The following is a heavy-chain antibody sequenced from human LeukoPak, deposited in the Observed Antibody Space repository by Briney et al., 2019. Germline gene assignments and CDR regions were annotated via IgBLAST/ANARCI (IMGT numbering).Heavy chain of an antibody. CDR2: IKQDGSEK. Sequence: PGGSLRLSCAASGFTFSSYWMSWVRQAPGKGLEWVANIKQDGSEKYYLDSVKGRFTISRDNANNSLYLQITSLRAEATAVYYRARDSSAARPNYYFDYWAQRTLVTVPS. J-gene: IGHJ4*02. CDR3: ARDSSAARPNYYFDY. D-gene: IGHD6-6*01. CDR1: GFTFSSYW. V-gene: IGHV3-7*01.